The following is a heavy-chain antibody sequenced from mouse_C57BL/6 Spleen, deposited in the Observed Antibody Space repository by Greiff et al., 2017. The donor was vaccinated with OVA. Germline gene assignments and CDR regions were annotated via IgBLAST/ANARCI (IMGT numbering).Heavy chain of an antibody. Sequence: VKLMESGPGLVQPSQSLSITCTVSGFSLTSYGVHWVRQSPGKGLEWLGVIWSGGSTDYNAAFISRLSISKDNSKSQVFFKMNSLQADDTAIYYCARKRGYGSSYEYFDVWGTGTTVTVSS. CDR3: ARKRGYGSSYEYFDV. CDR2: IWSGGST. CDR1: GFSLTSYG. J-gene: IGHJ1*03. D-gene: IGHD1-1*01. V-gene: IGHV2-2*01.